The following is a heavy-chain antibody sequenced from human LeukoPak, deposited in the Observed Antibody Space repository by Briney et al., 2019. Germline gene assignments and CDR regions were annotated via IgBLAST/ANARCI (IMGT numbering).Heavy chain of an antibody. CDR1: GFTFSTYS. CDR2: INQGGSAE. J-gene: IGHJ4*02. V-gene: IGHV3-7*01. D-gene: IGHD4-17*01. CDR3: VRLFGGVTTFDY. Sequence: GGSPRLSCAASGFTFSTYSMSWVRQAPGKGLDWVASINQGGSAEYYVDSVRGRFTISRDNAKNSLYLQANSLRVDDTAVYYCVRLFGGVTTFDYWGQGTLVTVSS.